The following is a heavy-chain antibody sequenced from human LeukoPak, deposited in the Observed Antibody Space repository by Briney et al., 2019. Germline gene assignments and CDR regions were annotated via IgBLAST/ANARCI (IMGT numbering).Heavy chain of an antibody. CDR1: GGTFSSYA. CDR2: IIPIFGTA. J-gene: IGHJ4*02. D-gene: IGHD1-26*01. Sequence: ASVKVSCKASGGTFSSYAISWVRQAPGQGLEWMGGIIPIFGTANYAQKFQGRVTVTADESTSTAYMELSSLRSEDTAVYYCASIIVGASGGYFDYWGQGTLVTVSS. CDR3: ASIIVGASGGYFDY. V-gene: IGHV1-69*13.